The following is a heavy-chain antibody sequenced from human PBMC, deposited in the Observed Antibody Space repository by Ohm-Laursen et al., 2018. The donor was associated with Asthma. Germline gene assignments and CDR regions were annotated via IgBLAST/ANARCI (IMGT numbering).Heavy chain of an antibody. V-gene: IGHV4-61*03. J-gene: IGHJ6*02. CDR1: GGSVSSYSFY. CDR2: IYDSGST. D-gene: IGHD1-26*01. CDR3: ARSRRGGSYPLYYGMDV. Sequence: TLSLTCNVSGGSVSSYSFYWSWVRQPPGKGLEWIGYIYDSGSTNYSPSLKSRVTISADTSKNHFSLKLSSVTAADTAVYLCARSRRGGSYPLYYGMDVWGQGTSVTVSS.